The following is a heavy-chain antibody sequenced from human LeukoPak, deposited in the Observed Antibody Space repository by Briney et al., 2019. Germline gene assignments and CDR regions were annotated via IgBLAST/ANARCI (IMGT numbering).Heavy chain of an antibody. D-gene: IGHD2-15*01. J-gene: IGHJ4*02. Sequence: SHTLSLTRPISRYSLHNNIPPWNWLRQSPSRGLEWLGRTYYRSKWYNDYAVSVKSRITINPDTSKNQFSLQLNSVTPEDTAVYYCAREYCSGGSCHNNYFDYWGQGTLVTVSS. CDR2: TYYRSKWYN. V-gene: IGHV6-1*01. CDR1: RYSLHNNIPP. CDR3: AREYCSGGSCHNNYFDY.